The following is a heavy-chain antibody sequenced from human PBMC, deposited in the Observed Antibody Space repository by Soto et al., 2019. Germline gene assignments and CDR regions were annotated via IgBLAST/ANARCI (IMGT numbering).Heavy chain of an antibody. CDR3: ARDHDVVVPAAISWFDP. CDR2: INPSGGST. V-gene: IGHV1-46*01. Sequence: ASVKVSCKASGYTFTSYYMHCVRQAPGQGLEWMGIINPSGGSTSYAQKFQGRVTMTRDTSTSTVYMELSSLRSEDTAVYYCARDHDVVVPAAISWFDPWGQGTLVTVSS. J-gene: IGHJ5*02. D-gene: IGHD2-2*01. CDR1: GYTFTSYY.